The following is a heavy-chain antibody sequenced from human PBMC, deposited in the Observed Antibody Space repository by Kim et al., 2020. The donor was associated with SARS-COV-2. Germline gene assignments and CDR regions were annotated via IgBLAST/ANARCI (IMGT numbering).Heavy chain of an antibody. V-gene: IGHV3-23*01. J-gene: IGHJ4*02. Sequence: VRGRFTVSRDNSKTTLDLQMNSLRAEDRAVYYCAKHRSPSSGFHVHFDYWGQGTLVTVSS. D-gene: IGHD6-19*01. CDR3: AKHRSPSSGFHVHFDY.